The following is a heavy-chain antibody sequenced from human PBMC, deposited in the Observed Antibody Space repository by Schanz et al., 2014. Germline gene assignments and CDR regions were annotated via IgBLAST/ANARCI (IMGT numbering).Heavy chain of an antibody. V-gene: IGHV4-4*02. J-gene: IGHJ6*02. CDR2: IYHSGNT. Sequence: QVQLQESGPGLLKPSGTLSLTCAVSGASITSSHWWSWVRQPPGKGLEWIGEIYHSGNTNYSPSLKSRVTISVDKSKNQFTRKLTSVTAADTAVYCARDQSIVVRGAYLYYYGMDVWGQGTTVTVSS. D-gene: IGHD3-10*01. CDR1: GASITSSHW. CDR3: ARDQSIVVRGAYLYYYGMDV.